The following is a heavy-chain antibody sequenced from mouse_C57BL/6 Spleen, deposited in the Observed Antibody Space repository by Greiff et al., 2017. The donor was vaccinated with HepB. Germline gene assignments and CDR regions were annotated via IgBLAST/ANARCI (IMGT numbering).Heavy chain of an antibody. CDR3: ARGGSTVVATGAYFDY. CDR1: GFTFSDYG. CDR2: ISSGSSTI. J-gene: IGHJ2*01. V-gene: IGHV5-17*01. Sequence: EVQVVESGGGLVKPGGSLKLSCAASGFTFSDYGMHWVRQAPEKGLEWVAYISSGSSTIYYADTVKGRFTISRDNAKNTLFLQMTSLRSEDTAMYYCARGGSTVVATGAYFDYWGQGTTLTVSS. D-gene: IGHD1-1*01.